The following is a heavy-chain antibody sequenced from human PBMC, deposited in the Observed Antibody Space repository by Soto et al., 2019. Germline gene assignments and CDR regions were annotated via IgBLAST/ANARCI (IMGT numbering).Heavy chain of an antibody. CDR2: IIPLFHAP. CDR3: ARSRAAAPPRVGMDV. V-gene: IGHV1-69*13. CDR1: GGTFSRNA. Sequence: SVTVSCKASGGTFSRNAISWVRQAPGQGLEWVGGIIPLFHAPTYAQQFQGRVTITADESTSIVFMEMSSLISEDTAVYYCARSRAAAPPRVGMDVWGQGTTVTVSS. J-gene: IGHJ6*02. D-gene: IGHD6-13*01.